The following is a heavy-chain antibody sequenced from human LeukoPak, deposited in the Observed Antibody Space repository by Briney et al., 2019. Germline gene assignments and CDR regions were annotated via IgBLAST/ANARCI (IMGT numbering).Heavy chain of an antibody. CDR1: GGSISSGGYY. D-gene: IGHD3-10*01. CDR3: ARDLGTMVRGVISKVFDY. J-gene: IGHJ4*02. V-gene: IGHV4-31*03. CDR2: IYYSGST. Sequence: SQTLSLTCTVSGGSISSGGYYWSWIRQHPGKGLEWIGYIYYSGSTYYNPSLKSRVTISVDTSKNQFSLKLSSVTAADTAVYYCARDLGTMVRGVISKVFDYWGQGTLVTVSS.